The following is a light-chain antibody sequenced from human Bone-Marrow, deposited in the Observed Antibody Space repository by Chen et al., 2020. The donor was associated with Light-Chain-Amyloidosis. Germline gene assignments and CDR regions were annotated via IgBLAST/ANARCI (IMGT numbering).Light chain of an antibody. J-gene: IGLJ1*01. CDR1: DSNTGAGYD. CDR2: GNS. Sequence: QSVLTQPPSVSGAPGQRVTISCTGSDSNTGAGYDVHWYQQLPGTAPKLLIYGNSKRPSGVPDRFSGSKSGTSASLAIPGLQAEDEADYYCQSYDSSLSGYVFGTGTKVTVL. CDR3: QSYDSSLSGYV. V-gene: IGLV1-40*01.